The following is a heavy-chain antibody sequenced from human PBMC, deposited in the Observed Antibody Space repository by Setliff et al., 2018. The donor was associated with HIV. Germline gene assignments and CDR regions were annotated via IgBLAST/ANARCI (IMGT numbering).Heavy chain of an antibody. J-gene: IGHJ1*01. CDR2: FDPEDVET. CDR1: GYTHTELS. Sequence: ASVKVSCKVSGYTHTELSIHWVRQAPGKGLEWMGGFDPEDVETVYAQKFQGRVTMTEDTSTDTAYMELSSLRSEDTAVYCCATVRGYYCDSSGQEYFQHWGQGTLVTVSS. V-gene: IGHV1-24*01. CDR3: ATVRGYYCDSSGQEYFQH. D-gene: IGHD3-22*01.